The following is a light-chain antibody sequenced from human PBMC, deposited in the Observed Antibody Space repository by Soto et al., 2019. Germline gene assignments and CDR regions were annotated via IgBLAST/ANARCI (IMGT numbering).Light chain of an antibody. V-gene: IGLV4-69*01. J-gene: IGLJ3*02. CDR3: QTWDTGIV. CDR2: LNSDGSH. CDR1: SGHSSYA. Sequence: QPVLTQSPSASASLGASVKLTCTLSSGHSSYAIAWHQQQPEKGPRYLMKLNSDGSHDKGDGIPDRFSGSSSGAERYLTISSLQSEDEADYYCQTWDTGIVFGGGTKLTVL.